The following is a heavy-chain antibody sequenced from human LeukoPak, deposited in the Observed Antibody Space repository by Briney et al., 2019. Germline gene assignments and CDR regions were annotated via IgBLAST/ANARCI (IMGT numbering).Heavy chain of an antibody. CDR2: ISAYNGNT. Sequence: ASVKVSCMASGYTFTSYGISWVRQAPGQGLEWMGWISAYNGNTNYAQKLQGRVTMTTDTSTSTAYMELRSLRSDDTAVYYCATGKIPLRYFDWLPHDYWGQGTLVTVSS. CDR3: ATGKIPLRYFDWLPHDY. D-gene: IGHD3-9*01. J-gene: IGHJ4*02. V-gene: IGHV1-18*04. CDR1: GYTFTSYG.